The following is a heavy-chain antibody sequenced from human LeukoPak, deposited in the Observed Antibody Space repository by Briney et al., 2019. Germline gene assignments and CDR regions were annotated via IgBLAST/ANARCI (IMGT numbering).Heavy chain of an antibody. D-gene: IGHD5-24*01. J-gene: IGHJ4*02. CDR1: GFTFSSYA. Sequence: GGSLRLSCAATGFTFSSYAMHWVRQAPGKGLEWVAVISYDGSNKYYADSVKGRFTISRDTSKNTLHLQMNSLRAEDTAVYYCARSSRDGYNPDYWGQGTLVTVSS. CDR3: ARSSRDGYNPDY. CDR2: ISYDGSNK. V-gene: IGHV3-30-3*01.